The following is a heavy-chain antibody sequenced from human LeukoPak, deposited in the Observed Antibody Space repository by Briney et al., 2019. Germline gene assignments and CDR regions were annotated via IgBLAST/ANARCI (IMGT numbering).Heavy chain of an antibody. CDR2: INTNTGNP. Sequence: ASLKVSCKASGYTFTSYAMNGVRQAPGQGLEWMGWINTNTGNPTYAHAFTGRFVFSLDTSVSTAYLQITSLKAEYTALYYCAIDPRQRVVTMARARSNWFDPWGQGTLVTVSS. J-gene: IGHJ5*02. CDR1: GYTFTSYA. CDR3: AIDPRQRVVTMARARSNWFDP. D-gene: IGHD3-10*01. V-gene: IGHV7-4-1*02.